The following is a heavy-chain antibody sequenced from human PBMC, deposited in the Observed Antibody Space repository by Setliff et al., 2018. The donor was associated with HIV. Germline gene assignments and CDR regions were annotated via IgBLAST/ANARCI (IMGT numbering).Heavy chain of an antibody. CDR2: IYTSGST. V-gene: IGHV4-61*02. CDR1: GGSISSGSYY. Sequence: TCTVSGGSISSGSYYWSWIRQPAGKGLEWIGRIYTSGSTNYNPSLKSPVTISVDTSKNQFSLKLSSVTAADTAVYYCARGLHLRITMVRGEYYGMDVWGQGTTVTVSS. J-gene: IGHJ6*02. D-gene: IGHD3-10*01. CDR3: ARGLHLRITMVRGEYYGMDV.